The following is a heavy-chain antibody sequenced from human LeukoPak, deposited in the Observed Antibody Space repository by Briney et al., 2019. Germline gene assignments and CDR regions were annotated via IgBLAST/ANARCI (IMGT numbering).Heavy chain of an antibody. V-gene: IGHV4-34*01. D-gene: IGHD4-17*01. J-gene: IGHJ5*02. CDR3: AMTTVTTDNWFDP. Sequence: SETLSLTCAVYGGSFSGYYWSWIRQPPGKGLEWIGGINHSGSTNYNPSLKSRVTISVDTSKNQFSLKLSSVTAADTAVYYCAMTTVTTDNWFDPWGQGTLVTVSS. CDR2: INHSGST. CDR1: GGSFSGYY.